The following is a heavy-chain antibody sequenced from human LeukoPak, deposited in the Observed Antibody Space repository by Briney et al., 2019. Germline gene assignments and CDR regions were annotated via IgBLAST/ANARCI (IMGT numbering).Heavy chain of an antibody. J-gene: IGHJ6*04. CDR1: GYMFRNYG. D-gene: IGHD3-10*01. CDR3: ARGFGDLDYYYGMDV. Sequence: ASVKVSCKASGYMFRNYGIVWVRQAPGQGPEWMGWISVYNDDTYYAQTLQGRVTMTTDTLTTTAYMELTSLRSDDTAVYSCARGFGDLDYYYGMDVWGTGTTVTVFS. V-gene: IGHV1-18*01. CDR2: ISVYNDDT.